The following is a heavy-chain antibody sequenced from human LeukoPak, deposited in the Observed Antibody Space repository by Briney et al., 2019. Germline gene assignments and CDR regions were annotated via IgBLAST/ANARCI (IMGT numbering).Heavy chain of an antibody. CDR1: GYTFTNFD. V-gene: IGHV1-8*01. CDR2: MNPVTGDA. D-gene: IGHD2-2*01. J-gene: IGHJ4*02. CDR3: ARAPMGTAAFY. Sequence: ASVKVSCKASGYTFTNFDINWVRQAPGQGLEWMGWMNPVTGDAGSTQKFQGRVTLTRDTSISTAYMELSSLTSDDTAFYYCARAPMGTAAFYWGQGTLATVSS.